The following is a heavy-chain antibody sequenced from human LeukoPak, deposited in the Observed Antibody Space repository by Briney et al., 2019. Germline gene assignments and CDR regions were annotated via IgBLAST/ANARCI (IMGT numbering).Heavy chain of an antibody. D-gene: IGHD6-19*01. CDR2: IYHSGST. CDR3: ARDVEGSGSLRNWFDP. V-gene: IGHV4-4*02. CDR1: GGSISSSNW. Sequence: SETLSLTCAVSGGSISSSNWWSWVRQPPGKGLEWIGEIYHSGSTNYNPSLKSRVTISVDKSKNQFSLKLSSVTAADTAVYYCARDVEGSGSLRNWFDPWGQGTLVTVSS. J-gene: IGHJ5*02.